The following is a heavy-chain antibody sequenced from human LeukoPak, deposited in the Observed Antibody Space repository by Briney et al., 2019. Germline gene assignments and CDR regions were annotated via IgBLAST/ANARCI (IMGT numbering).Heavy chain of an antibody. CDR1: GDSISGNY. CDR3: ARANERVDPNMVTVWFDP. CDR2: IYTGGRA. V-gene: IGHV4-4*07. J-gene: IGHJ5*02. D-gene: IGHD5-18*01. Sequence: KPSETLSLTCTVSGDSISGNYWSWIRQPAGKGLEWIGRIYTGGRANYNPSLKSRVAMSVDTSKNQFSLKLRSVTAADTAMYYCARANERVDPNMVTVWFDPWGQGTLVTVSS.